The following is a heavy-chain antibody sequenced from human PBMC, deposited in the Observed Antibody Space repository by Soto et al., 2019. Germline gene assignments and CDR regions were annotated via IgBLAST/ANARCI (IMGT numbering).Heavy chain of an antibody. V-gene: IGHV2-5*02. CDR2: IYWDDDQ. J-gene: IGHJ4*02. CDR1: GFSLKSSGVG. Sequence: SGPTLVNPTQTLTLTCTFSGFSLKSSGVGLAWIRQPPGKALEWLALIYWDDDQRYSPSLKDRLTISKDTSRSRVVLTISNMNPEDTGTYFCAHAGDYDLLSFDHWGPGTLVTVSS. D-gene: IGHD4-17*01. CDR3: AHAGDYDLLSFDH.